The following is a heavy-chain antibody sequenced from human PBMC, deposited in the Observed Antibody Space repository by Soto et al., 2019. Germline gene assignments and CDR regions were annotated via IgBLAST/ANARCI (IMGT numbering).Heavy chain of an antibody. Sequence: QVQLVQSGAEVKKPGSSVKVSCKASGGTFSSYAISWVRQAPGQGLEWMGGIIPIFGTANYAQKFQGRVTITADKSTSTAYMELSSLRSEDTVVYYCARDQALNGGNSEIYYYYGMDVWGQGTTVTVSS. D-gene: IGHD2-21*02. J-gene: IGHJ6*02. CDR1: GGTFSSYA. V-gene: IGHV1-69*06. CDR3: ARDQALNGGNSEIYYYYGMDV. CDR2: IIPIFGTA.